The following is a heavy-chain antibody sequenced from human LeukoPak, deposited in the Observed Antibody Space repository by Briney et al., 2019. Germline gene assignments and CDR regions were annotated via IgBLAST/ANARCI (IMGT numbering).Heavy chain of an antibody. Sequence: SETLSLTCAVYGGSFSGYYWSWIRQPPGKGLEWIGEINHSGSTNYNPSLKSRVTISVDTSKNQFSLKLSSVTAADTAVYYCARGGWPVDTARFDYWGQGTLVTVSS. CDR2: INHSGST. J-gene: IGHJ4*02. CDR1: GGSFSGYY. V-gene: IGHV4-34*01. CDR3: ARGGWPVDTARFDY. D-gene: IGHD5-18*01.